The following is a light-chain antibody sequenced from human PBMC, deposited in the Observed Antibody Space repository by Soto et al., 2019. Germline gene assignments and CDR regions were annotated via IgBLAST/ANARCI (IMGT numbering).Light chain of an antibody. CDR3: QQANSFPWT. CDR1: QGVGSW. V-gene: IGKV1-12*01. J-gene: IGKJ1*01. CDR2: AAS. Sequence: DLQMTQSPSSVSAPVGDRVTITCRASQGVGSWLAWYQQKPGKAPKLLIFAASSLQSGVPSRFSGSGSGTDFTLTISSLQPEDVASYYCQQANSFPWTFGQGTKVDIK.